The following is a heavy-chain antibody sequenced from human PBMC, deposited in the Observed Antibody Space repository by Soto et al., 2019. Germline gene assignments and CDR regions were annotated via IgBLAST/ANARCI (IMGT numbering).Heavy chain of an antibody. D-gene: IGHD3-10*01. J-gene: IGHJ4*02. CDR3: ARGGGGGSYLTL. Sequence: EVQLVESGGGLVQPGGSLRLSCAGSGFTLSDHYIDWVRQAPGKGLEWVGRSRDKAQGYSTAYAASVKGRFTTSRDESKNSVYLQMNSLKTEDTAVYFCARGGGGGSYLTLWGQGTLVTVSS. V-gene: IGHV3-72*01. CDR1: GFTLSDHY. CDR2: SRDKAQGYST.